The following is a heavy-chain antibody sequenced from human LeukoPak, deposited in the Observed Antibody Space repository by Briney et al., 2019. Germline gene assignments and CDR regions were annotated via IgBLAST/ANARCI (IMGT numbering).Heavy chain of an antibody. CDR1: GFTVSSNY. V-gene: IGHV3-53*01. Sequence: HPGGSLRLSCAASGFTVSSNYMSWVRQAPGKGLEWVSVIYSGGSTYYADSVKGRFTISRDNAKKSLYLEMNNLRAEDTAVYYCATDGAGFDTWGQGVLVTVSS. CDR3: ATDGAGFDT. CDR2: IYSGGST. J-gene: IGHJ5*02.